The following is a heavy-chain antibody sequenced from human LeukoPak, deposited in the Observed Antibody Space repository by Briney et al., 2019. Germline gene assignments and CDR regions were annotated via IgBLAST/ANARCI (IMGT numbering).Heavy chain of an antibody. J-gene: IGHJ4*02. CDR3: ARTYYYDAGAYFHY. CDR2: INSDGSST. CDR1: GFTFNSYW. V-gene: IGHV3-74*01. Sequence: PGGSLRLSCAASGFTFNSYWMHWVRHAPGKGLMWVSRINSDGSSTSYADSVKGRFTISRDNAKNTLYLQMNSLRAEDTAVYYCARTYYYDAGAYFHYWGQGTLVTVSS. D-gene: IGHD3-22*01.